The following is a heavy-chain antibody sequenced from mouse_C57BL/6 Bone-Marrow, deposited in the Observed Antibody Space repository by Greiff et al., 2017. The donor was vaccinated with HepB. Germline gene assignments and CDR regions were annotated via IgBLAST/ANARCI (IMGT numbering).Heavy chain of an antibody. Sequence: EVKLMESGGGLVKPGGSLKLSCAASGFTFSSYTMSWVRQTPEKRLEWVATISGGGGNTYYPDSVKGRFTISRANAKNTLYLQMSSLRSEDTALYYGARHLYEGYWGKGTTLTVSS. V-gene: IGHV5-9*01. J-gene: IGHJ2*01. CDR3: ARHLYEGY. CDR2: ISGGGGNT. D-gene: IGHD2-10*02. CDR1: GFTFSSYT.